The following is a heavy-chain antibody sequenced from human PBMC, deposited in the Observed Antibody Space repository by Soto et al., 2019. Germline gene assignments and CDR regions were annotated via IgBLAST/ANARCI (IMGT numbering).Heavy chain of an antibody. V-gene: IGHV3-11*01. CDR3: ARSHLYYDSSGYPDY. CDR2: ISSSGSTI. D-gene: IGHD3-22*01. Sequence: PGGSLRLSCAASGFTFSDYYMSWIRQAPGKGLEWVSYISSSGSTIYYADSVKGRFTISRDNAKNSLYLQMNSLRAEDTAVYYCARSHLYYDSSGYPDYWGQGTLVTASS. J-gene: IGHJ4*02. CDR1: GFTFSDYY.